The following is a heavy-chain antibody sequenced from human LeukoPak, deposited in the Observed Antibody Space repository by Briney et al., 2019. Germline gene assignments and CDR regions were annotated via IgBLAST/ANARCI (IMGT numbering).Heavy chain of an antibody. CDR3: ARDKFASRQQLVHGWFDP. V-gene: IGHV1-46*01. CDR1: GYTFTSYY. Sequence: ASVKVSCKASGYTFTSYYMHWVRQAPGQGLEWMGLINPTGGSTGYAQKFQGRVTMTRDMSTSTDYMELSSLRSEDTAIYYCARDKFASRQQLVHGWFDPWGQGTLVTVSS. D-gene: IGHD6-13*01. J-gene: IGHJ5*02. CDR2: INPTGGST.